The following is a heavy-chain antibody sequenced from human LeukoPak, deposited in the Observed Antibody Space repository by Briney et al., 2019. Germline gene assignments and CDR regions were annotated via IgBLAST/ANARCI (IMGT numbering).Heavy chain of an antibody. CDR2: IKQDGSQR. Sequence: PGGSLRLSCIASGFTFSDYWMTWVRQAPGKGPEWVANIKQDGSQRYYVDSVRGRFTISRDNAKNSLFLQMNGLRAEDMAEYYCARRGGSSSRRSPIDYWGQGTLVTVSS. CDR1: GFTFSDYW. D-gene: IGHD6-6*01. J-gene: IGHJ4*02. CDR3: ARRGGSSSRRSPIDY. V-gene: IGHV3-7*01.